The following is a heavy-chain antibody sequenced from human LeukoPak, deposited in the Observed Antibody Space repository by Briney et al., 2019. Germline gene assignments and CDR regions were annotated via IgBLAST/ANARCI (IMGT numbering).Heavy chain of an antibody. CDR1: GYTFTSFG. CDR3: VRDLGVDTSMIFFDY. D-gene: IGHD5-18*01. CDR2: ISAYNGNT. J-gene: IGHJ4*02. V-gene: IGHV1-18*01. Sequence: ASVKVSCKASGYTFTSFGISWVRQAPGQGLEWMGWISAYNGNTKSAQKFQGRAIMTTDTSTNTAYMELRSLRSDDTAVFYCVRDLGVDTSMIFFDYWGQGTLVTVSS.